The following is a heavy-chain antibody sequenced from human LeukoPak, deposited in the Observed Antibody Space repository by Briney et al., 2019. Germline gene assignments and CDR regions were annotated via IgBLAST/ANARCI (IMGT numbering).Heavy chain of an antibody. CDR3: ARIVYSSSWYYFDY. Sequence: GGSLRLSCAASGFTVSSNYMSWVRQAPGKGLEWVSVIYSGGNTYYADSVKGRFTISRDNSKNTLYLQMNSLRAEDTAVYYCARIVYSSSWYYFDYWGQGTLVTVSS. J-gene: IGHJ4*02. CDR1: GFTVSSNY. V-gene: IGHV3-53*01. D-gene: IGHD6-13*01. CDR2: IYSGGNT.